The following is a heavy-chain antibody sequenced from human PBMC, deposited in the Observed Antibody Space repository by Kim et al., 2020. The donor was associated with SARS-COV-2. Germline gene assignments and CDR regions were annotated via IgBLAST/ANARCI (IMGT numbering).Heavy chain of an antibody. CDR3: ARRPKSYYFDY. Sequence: TYYNPSLKSRVTISVDTSKNQFSLKLSSVTAADTAVYYCARRPKSYYFDYWGQGTLVTVSS. V-gene: IGHV4-39*01. CDR2: T. J-gene: IGHJ4*02.